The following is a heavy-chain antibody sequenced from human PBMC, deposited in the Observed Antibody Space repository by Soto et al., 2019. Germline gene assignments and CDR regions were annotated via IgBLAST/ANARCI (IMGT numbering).Heavy chain of an antibody. V-gene: IGHV1-69*13. CDR2: IIPIFGTA. CDR1: GGTFSSYT. Sequence: SVKVSCKASGGTFSSYTISWVRQAPGQGLEWMGGIIPIFGTANYAQKFQGRVTITADESTSTAYMELSSLRSEDTAVYYCGREDDYQPINTFDYWGQGTLVTVSS. J-gene: IGHJ4*02. CDR3: GREDDYQPINTFDY. D-gene: IGHD2-2*01.